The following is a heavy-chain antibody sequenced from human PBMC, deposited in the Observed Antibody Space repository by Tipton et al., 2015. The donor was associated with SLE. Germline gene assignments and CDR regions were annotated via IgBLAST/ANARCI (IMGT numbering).Heavy chain of an antibody. Sequence: LRLSCTVSGGSISSYYWSWIRQPPGKGLEWIGYIYYSGSTNYNPSLKSRVTISVDTSKNQFSLKLSSVTAADTAVYYCARQGQQLVRPSYCGMDVWGQGTTVTVSS. V-gene: IGHV4-59*08. CDR2: IYYSGST. CDR1: GGSISSYY. J-gene: IGHJ6*02. CDR3: ARQGQQLVRPSYCGMDV. D-gene: IGHD6-13*01.